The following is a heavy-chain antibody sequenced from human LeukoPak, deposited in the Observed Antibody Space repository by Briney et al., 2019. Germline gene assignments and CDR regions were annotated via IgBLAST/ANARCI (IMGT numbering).Heavy chain of an antibody. J-gene: IGHJ4*02. CDR1: GFTFGSYG. V-gene: IGHV3-30*18. CDR2: ISYDGSNK. Sequence: GGSLRLSCAASGFTFGSYGMHWVRQAPGKGLEWVAVISYDGSNKYYADSVKGRFTISRDNSKNTLYLQMNSLRAEDTAVYYCAKDPSYDSSGYVVDYWGQGTLVTVSS. D-gene: IGHD3-22*01. CDR3: AKDPSYDSSGYVVDY.